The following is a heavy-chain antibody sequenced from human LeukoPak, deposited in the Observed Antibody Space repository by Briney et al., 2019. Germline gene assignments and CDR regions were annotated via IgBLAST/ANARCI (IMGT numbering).Heavy chain of an antibody. J-gene: IGHJ4*02. CDR1: GFTFSSYG. CDR3: ARLGDYSNKD. CDR2: IRYDGSNK. V-gene: IGHV3-30*02. D-gene: IGHD4-11*01. Sequence: GGSLRLSCAASGFTFSSYGMHWVRQAPGKGLEWVAFIRYDGSNKYYADSVKGRFTTSRDTSKNTLYLQMNGLRAEDTAVYYCARLGDYSNKDWGQGTLVTVSS.